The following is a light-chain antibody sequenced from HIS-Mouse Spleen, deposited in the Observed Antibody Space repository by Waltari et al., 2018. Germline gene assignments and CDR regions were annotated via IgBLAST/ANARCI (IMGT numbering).Light chain of an antibody. CDR2: QDS. CDR3: QAWDSSYSV. Sequence: SYELTQPPSVSVSPGQTASIPGSGDKLGDKYACWHQQKPGQSPVLVIYQDSKRPSGIPERFSGSNSGNTATLTISGTQAMDEADYYCQAWDSSYSVFGGGTKLTVL. CDR1: KLGDKY. V-gene: IGLV3-1*01. J-gene: IGLJ2*01.